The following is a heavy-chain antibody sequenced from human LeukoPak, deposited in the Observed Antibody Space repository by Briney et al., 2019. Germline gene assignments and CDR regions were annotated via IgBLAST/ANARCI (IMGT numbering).Heavy chain of an antibody. D-gene: IGHD3-10*01. CDR1: GGSFSGYY. V-gene: IGHV4-34*01. CDR3: ARVSGWFDP. CDR2: INHSGST. J-gene: IGHJ5*02. Sequence: SETLSLTCAVYGGSFSGYYWSWIRQPPGKGLEWIGEINHSGSTNYNPSLKSRVTISVDKSKNQFSLKLSSVTAADTAVYYCARVSGWFDPWGQGTLVTVSS.